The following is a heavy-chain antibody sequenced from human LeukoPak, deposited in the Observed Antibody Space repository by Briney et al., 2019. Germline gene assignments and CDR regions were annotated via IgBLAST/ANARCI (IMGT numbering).Heavy chain of an antibody. CDR3: ARVAVTTLDY. J-gene: IGHJ4*02. V-gene: IGHV4-59*12. CDR2: IYYSGST. CDR1: GGSISSYY. D-gene: IGHD4-17*01. Sequence: PSETLSLTCTVSGGSISSYYWSWIRQPPGKGLEWIGYIYYSGSTNYNPSLKSRVTISVDTSKNQFSLKLSSVTAADTAVYYCARVAVTTLDYWGQGTLVTVSS.